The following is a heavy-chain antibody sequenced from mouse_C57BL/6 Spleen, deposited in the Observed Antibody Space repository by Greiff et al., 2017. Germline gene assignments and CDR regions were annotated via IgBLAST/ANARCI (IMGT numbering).Heavy chain of an antibody. V-gene: IGHV1-15*01. CDR2: IDPETGGT. D-gene: IGHD1-1*01. CDR3: TRYLVGYAMGG. J-gene: IGHJ4*01. CDR1: GYTFTDYE. Sequence: VQLQQSGAELVRPGASVTLSCKASGYTFTDYEMHWVKQTPVHGLEWIGAIDPETGGTAYNQKFKGKAILTADKSSSTAYMELRSLTSEDSAVYYCTRYLVGYAMGGWGQGTSVTVAS.